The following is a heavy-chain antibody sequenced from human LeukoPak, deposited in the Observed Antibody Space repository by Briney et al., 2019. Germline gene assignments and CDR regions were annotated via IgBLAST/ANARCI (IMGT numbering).Heavy chain of an antibody. CDR3: AREPGGITAHYFDY. D-gene: IGHD3-16*01. CDR2: ISSSSSYI. CDR1: GFTFSSYS. V-gene: IGHV3-21*01. Sequence: PGGSLRLSCAASGFTFSSYSMNWVRQAPGKGVEWVSSISSSSSYIYYADSVKGRFTISRDNAKNALYLQMNSLRAEDTAVYYCAREPGGITAHYFDYWGQGTLVTVSS. J-gene: IGHJ4*02.